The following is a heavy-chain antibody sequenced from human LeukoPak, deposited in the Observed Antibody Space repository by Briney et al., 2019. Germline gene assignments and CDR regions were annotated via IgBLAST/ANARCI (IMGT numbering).Heavy chain of an antibody. CDR1: GFTFSSYS. J-gene: IGHJ4*02. CDR3: ARQLGYCSDGSCYFDY. V-gene: IGHV3-23*01. Sequence: GGSLRLSCAASGFTFSSYSTNWVRQAPGRGLEWVSSISANGGSTYSADSVKGRFSFSRDNSKNTLHLQMNSLRAEDTAVYHCARQLGYCSDGSCYFDYWGQGTLVTVSS. CDR2: ISANGGST. D-gene: IGHD2-15*01.